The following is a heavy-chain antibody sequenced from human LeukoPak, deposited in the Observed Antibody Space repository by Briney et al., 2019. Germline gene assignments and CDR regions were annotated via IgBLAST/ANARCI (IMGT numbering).Heavy chain of an antibody. J-gene: IGHJ4*02. CDR1: GGSISSSTYY. V-gene: IGHV4-39*01. CDR2: IYYSGSA. D-gene: IGHD5-18*01. CDR3: ARHTQYTFGWIDS. Sequence: PSETLSLTCTVSGGSISSSTYYWGWIRQPPGKGLEWIESIYYSGSAYYNSSFKSRATISVDTSKNQFSLNLNSVTAADTAIYYCARHTQYTFGWIDSWGQGTLVTVS.